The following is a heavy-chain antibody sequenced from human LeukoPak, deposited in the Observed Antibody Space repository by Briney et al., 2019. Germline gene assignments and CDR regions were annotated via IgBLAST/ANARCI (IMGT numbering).Heavy chain of an antibody. CDR2: IYYSGST. J-gene: IGHJ4*02. D-gene: IGHD3-22*01. Sequence: SETLSLTCAVYGGSFSGYYWSWIRQHPGKGLEWIGYIYYSGSTYYNPSLKSRVTISVDTSKNQFSLKLSSVTAADTAVYYCARTHDSSGYYPDYWGQGTLVTVSS. V-gene: IGHV4-30-4*08. CDR1: GGSFSGYY. CDR3: ARTHDSSGYYPDY.